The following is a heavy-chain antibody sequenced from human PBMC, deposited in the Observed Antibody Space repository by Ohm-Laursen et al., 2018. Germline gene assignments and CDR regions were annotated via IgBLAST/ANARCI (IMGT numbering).Heavy chain of an antibody. Sequence: GTLSLTCIVSGGSISSYYWSWIRQPPGKGLEWIGYIHYSGTTNYNPSLKSRVTISVDTSKNQFSLKLSSVTAADTAVYYCARHGATVTGTLVGWGQGTLVTVSS. CDR2: IHYSGTT. J-gene: IGHJ4*02. D-gene: IGHD6-19*01. CDR1: GGSISSYY. V-gene: IGHV4-59*08. CDR3: ARHGATVTGTLVG.